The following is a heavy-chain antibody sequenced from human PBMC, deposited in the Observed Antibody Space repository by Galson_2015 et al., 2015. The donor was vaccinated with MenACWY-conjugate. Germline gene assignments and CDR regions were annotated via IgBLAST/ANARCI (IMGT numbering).Heavy chain of an antibody. CDR2: ITPGDGNN. J-gene: IGHJ4*02. D-gene: IGHD3-3*01. CDR3: ASRPVGTILY. V-gene: IGHV5-51*03. Sequence: QSGAEVKKPGESLTISCKASGYTFRNYWIGWVRQMPGKGLEWMGIITPGDGNNLITPPFQGQVTISADMSINTAYLHWSSLKASDSVIYYCASRPVGTILYWGQGTLVTVSS. CDR1: GYTFRNYW.